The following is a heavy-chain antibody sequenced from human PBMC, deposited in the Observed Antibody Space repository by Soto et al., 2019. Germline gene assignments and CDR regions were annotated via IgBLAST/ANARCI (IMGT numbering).Heavy chain of an antibody. V-gene: IGHV4-59*01. CDR3: ARAYYYCTREASTRVVGTFDY. CDR1: GGSISRYY. CDR2: IYYSGST. D-gene: IGHD3-10*01. Sequence: SAALSLTGTGSGGSISRYYWSSIRQPPGKGLEWIGYIYYSGSTNYNPSLKSRVTISVDTSKDQFSLKLSSVTAADTAVYYCARAYYYCTREASTRVVGTFDYWGQGTLVTVSS. J-gene: IGHJ4*02.